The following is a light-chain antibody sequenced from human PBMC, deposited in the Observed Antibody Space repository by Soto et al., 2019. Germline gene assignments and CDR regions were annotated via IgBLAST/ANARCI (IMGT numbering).Light chain of an antibody. Sequence: DSQKTQSPSSLSASLGDRVTITCRASQGIGVYLAWFQQKPGKVPTLLIYAASALQSGVPSRFSGSGSGTDFTLTISSLQPEDFATYYCQKYNSAPLTFGGGTKVDIK. CDR1: QGIGVY. CDR3: QKYNSAPLT. CDR2: AAS. V-gene: IGKV1-27*01. J-gene: IGKJ4*01.